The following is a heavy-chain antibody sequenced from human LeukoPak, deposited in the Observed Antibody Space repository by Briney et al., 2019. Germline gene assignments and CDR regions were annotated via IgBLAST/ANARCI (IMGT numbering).Heavy chain of an antibody. Sequence: PGGSLRLSCAASGFTFSSYGMHWVRQAPGKGLEWVAVMSYDGSNKYYADSVKGRFTISRDNSKNTRYLQMNSLRAEDTAVYYCARDKTHGYCSSISCYLFDYWGQGTLVTVSS. D-gene: IGHD2-2*03. CDR2: MSYDGSNK. J-gene: IGHJ4*02. CDR3: ARDKTHGYCSSISCYLFDY. V-gene: IGHV3-30*03. CDR1: GFTFSSYG.